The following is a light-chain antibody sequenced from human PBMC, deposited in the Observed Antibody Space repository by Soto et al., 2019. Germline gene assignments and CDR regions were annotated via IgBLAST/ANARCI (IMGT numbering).Light chain of an antibody. J-gene: IGLJ3*02. CDR1: SSDVGGYNY. Sequence: QSVLTQPPSASGSPGQSVTISCTGTSSDVGGYNYVSWYQQHPGKAPKLIIYEVTKRPSGVPDRFSGSKSGITASLTVSGLLAEDEADYYCSSHAGIINVVFGGGTKLTVL. CDR3: SSHAGIINVV. V-gene: IGLV2-8*01. CDR2: EVT.